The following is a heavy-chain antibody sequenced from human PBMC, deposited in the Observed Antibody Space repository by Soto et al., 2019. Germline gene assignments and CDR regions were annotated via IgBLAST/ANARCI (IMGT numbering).Heavy chain of an antibody. Sequence: QVQLQESGPGLVKPSGTLSLTCAVSSGSISSSNWWSWVRQPPGKGLEWIGEIYHSGSTNYNPSLKRRVTISVDKSKNQFSLKLSSVTAADTAVYYCARGGYYGSGSYYNALNYYYYYYMDVWGKGTTVTVSS. V-gene: IGHV4-4*02. D-gene: IGHD3-10*01. CDR2: IYHSGST. CDR1: SGSISSSNW. CDR3: ARGGYYGSGSYYNALNYYYYYYMDV. J-gene: IGHJ6*03.